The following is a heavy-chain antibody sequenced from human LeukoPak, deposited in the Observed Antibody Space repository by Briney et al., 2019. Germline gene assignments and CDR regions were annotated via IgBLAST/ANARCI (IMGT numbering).Heavy chain of an antibody. CDR1: GFTFSSYS. CDR2: ISSSSSYI. D-gene: IGHD5-24*01. J-gene: IGHJ4*02. Sequence: GGSLRLSCAASGFTFSSYSMNWVRQAPGKGLEWVSSISSSSSYIYYADSVKGRSTISRDNAKNSLYLQMNSPRAEDTAVYYCARVGRDGYNYPYWGQGTLVTVSS. V-gene: IGHV3-21*01. CDR3: ARVGRDGYNYPY.